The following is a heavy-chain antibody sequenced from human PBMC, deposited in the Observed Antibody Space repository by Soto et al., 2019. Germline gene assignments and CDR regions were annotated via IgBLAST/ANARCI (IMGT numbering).Heavy chain of an antibody. Sequence: SETLSLTCTVSGGSISSGGNYWSWLRQHPGKDLEWIGYIHYSGSTNYNPSLKSRVTISEDTSKSQFSLKVNSMTAADTAVYYCARYRREAVAGYTLDNWGQGILVTVSS. D-gene: IGHD6-13*01. CDR2: IHYSGST. CDR1: GGSISSGGNY. V-gene: IGHV4-61*08. J-gene: IGHJ4*02. CDR3: ARYRREAVAGYTLDN.